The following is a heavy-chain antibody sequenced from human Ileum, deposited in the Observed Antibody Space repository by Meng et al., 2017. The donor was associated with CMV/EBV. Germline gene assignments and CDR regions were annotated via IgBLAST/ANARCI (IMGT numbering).Heavy chain of an antibody. CDR1: GFTFNYYW. CDR2: IKSDGSKT. D-gene: IGHD6-6*01. CDR3: TRDAGSSTSMDY. J-gene: IGHJ4*02. Sequence: GESLKISCAASGFTFNYYWMHWVRQVPGKGLVWVSRIKSDGSKTEYADSVRGRCTISRDNAKNTLYLEMNTLRVEETAVYYCTRDAGSSTSMDYWGQGTLVTVSS. V-gene: IGHV3-74*01.